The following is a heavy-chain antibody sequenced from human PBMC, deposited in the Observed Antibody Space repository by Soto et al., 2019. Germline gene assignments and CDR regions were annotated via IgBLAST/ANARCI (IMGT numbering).Heavy chain of an antibody. D-gene: IGHD6-13*01. CDR1: GGSFSGYN. CDR3: ARGAGYYYYGMDV. CDR2: INQSGST. V-gene: IGHV4-34*01. J-gene: IGHJ6*02. Sequence: SETLSLTCAVYGGSFSGYNRSCLSQPPGKGLEWIVEINQSGSTNYNPSLKSRVTISVDTSKNQFSLKLSSVTAADTAVYYCARGAGYYYYGMDVWGQGTTVTVSS.